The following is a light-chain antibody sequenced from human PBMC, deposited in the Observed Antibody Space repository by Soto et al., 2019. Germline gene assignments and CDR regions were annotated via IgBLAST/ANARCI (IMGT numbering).Light chain of an antibody. CDR2: GAS. CDR3: QQYGSSPQT. J-gene: IGKJ1*01. Sequence: EIVMTQSPATLAVSPGERATPSCRASQSVSTNLAWYQQKPGQAPRLLIYGASSRATGIPARFSGSGSGTDFTLTISRLQPEDFAVYYCQQYGSSPQTFGQGTKVDIK. CDR1: QSVSTN. V-gene: IGKV3-20*01.